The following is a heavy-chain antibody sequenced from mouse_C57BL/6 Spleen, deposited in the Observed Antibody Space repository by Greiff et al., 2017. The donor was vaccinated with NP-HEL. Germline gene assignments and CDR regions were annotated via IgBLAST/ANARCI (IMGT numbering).Heavy chain of an antibody. CDR2: INPSNGGT. CDR1: GYTFTSYW. V-gene: IGHV1-53*01. D-gene: IGHD1-1*01. Sequence: QVQLKQSGTELVKPGASVKLSCKASGYTFTSYWMHWVKQRPGQGLEWIGNINPSNGGTNYNEKFKSKATLTVDKSSSTAYMQLSSLTSEDSAVYYCARFSITTVVARGYFDYWGQGTTLTVSS. J-gene: IGHJ2*01. CDR3: ARFSITTVVARGYFDY.